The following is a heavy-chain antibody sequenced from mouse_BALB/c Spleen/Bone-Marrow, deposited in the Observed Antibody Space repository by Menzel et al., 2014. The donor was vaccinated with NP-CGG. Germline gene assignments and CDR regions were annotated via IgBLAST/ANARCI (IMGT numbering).Heavy chain of an antibody. CDR3: ARATIITKGAMDY. V-gene: IGHV1S56*01. J-gene: IGHJ4*01. Sequence: QVQLQQSGPELVKPGASVRISCKASGYTFTSYYIHWVKQRPGQGLEWIGWIYPGNVNTKYNEKFKGKATLTADKSSSTAYMQLSSLTSEDSAVYFCARATIITKGAMDYWGQGTSVTVSS. CDR2: IYPGNVNT. CDR1: GYTFTSYY. D-gene: IGHD2-4*01.